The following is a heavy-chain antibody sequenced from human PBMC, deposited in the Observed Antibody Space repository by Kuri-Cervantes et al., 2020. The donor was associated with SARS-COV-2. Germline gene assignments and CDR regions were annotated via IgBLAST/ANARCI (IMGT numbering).Heavy chain of an antibody. J-gene: IGHJ4*02. V-gene: IGHV1-69*06. Sequence: SVKVSCKASGYTFTSYGISWVRQAPGQGLEWMGRIIPLFGTTIYAQEFQGRVTLTADKSTNTAYMELSSLRSEDTAVYYCARPYCSITTCYDGTFDSWGQGTLVTVSS. CDR3: ARPYCSITTCYDGTFDS. CDR1: GYTFTSYG. D-gene: IGHD2-2*01. CDR2: IIPLFGTT.